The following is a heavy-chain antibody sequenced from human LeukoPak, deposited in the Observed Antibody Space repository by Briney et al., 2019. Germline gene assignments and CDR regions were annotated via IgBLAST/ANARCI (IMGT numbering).Heavy chain of an antibody. Sequence: SQTLSLTCTVSGGSISSGDYYWSWIRQPAGKGLEWIGRIYTSGSTNYNPSLKSRVTMSVDTSKNQFSLKLSSLTAADTAVYYCATPSSYYDSSGYYFIDAFDIWGQGTMVTVSS. CDR1: GGSISSGDYY. CDR2: IYTSGST. D-gene: IGHD3-22*01. CDR3: ATPSSYYDSSGYYFIDAFDI. J-gene: IGHJ3*02. V-gene: IGHV4-61*02.